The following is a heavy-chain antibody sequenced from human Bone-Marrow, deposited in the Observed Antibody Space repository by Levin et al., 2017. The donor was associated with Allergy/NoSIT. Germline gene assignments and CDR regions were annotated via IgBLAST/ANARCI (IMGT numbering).Heavy chain of an antibody. J-gene: IGHJ4*02. D-gene: IGHD2-8*02. CDR3: ARACVDRRYCTDTTFDH. Sequence: GESLKISCKAAGYTFSNYGISWVRQAPGQGLEWMGWISGYNGNTHYEQKIQGRVIMTTDTSTSTASLEVRRLRTADTAVYYCARACVDRRYCTDTTFDHWGQGTLVTVSS. CDR1: GYTFSNYG. CDR2: ISGYNGNT. V-gene: IGHV1-18*01.